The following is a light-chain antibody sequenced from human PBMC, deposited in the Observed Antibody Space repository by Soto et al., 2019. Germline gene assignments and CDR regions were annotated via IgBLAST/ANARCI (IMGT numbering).Light chain of an antibody. CDR3: QQYNNWPPLT. V-gene: IGKV3-15*01. CDR1: QSVSSN. Sequence: EIVMTQSPATLSVSPGERATLSCRASQSVSSNLAWYQQKPGQAPRLLIYGASTRATGIPARFSGSGSGTAVTLTISSLQSEDFAVYYGQQYNNWPPLTFGGGSKVDIK. CDR2: GAS. J-gene: IGKJ4*01.